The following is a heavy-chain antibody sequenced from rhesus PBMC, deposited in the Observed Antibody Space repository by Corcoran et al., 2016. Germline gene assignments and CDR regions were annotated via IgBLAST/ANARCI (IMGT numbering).Heavy chain of an antibody. D-gene: IGHD5-24*01. V-gene: IGHV4-106*01. Sequence: QVQLQESGPGLVKPSETLSLTCAVSGGSISDSYYWCLIRQPPGQGLEWIGYCYGSGGSNDNNPSLKSRVTNSTDRSKNQFSLELSSVTAADTAVYYCARLGRYSGYRNWYFDLWGPGTPITISS. CDR1: GGSISDSYY. CDR2: CYGSGGSN. J-gene: IGHJ2*01. CDR3: ARLGRYSGYRNWYFDL.